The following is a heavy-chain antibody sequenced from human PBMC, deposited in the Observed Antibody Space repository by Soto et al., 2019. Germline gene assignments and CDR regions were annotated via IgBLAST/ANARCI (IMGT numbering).Heavy chain of an antibody. J-gene: IGHJ3*02. CDR3: ARDQTRRAFDI. V-gene: IGHV4-61*01. CDR2: IYYSGST. CDR1: DGSISSGSYH. Sequence: SLIRSLTCSVSDGSISSGSYHWSRIRQPPGKGLEWIGYIYYSGSTNYNPSLQSRVTISVDTSKNQFSLKLSSVAAADTAVYYCARDQTRRAFDIWGQGSIVTASS.